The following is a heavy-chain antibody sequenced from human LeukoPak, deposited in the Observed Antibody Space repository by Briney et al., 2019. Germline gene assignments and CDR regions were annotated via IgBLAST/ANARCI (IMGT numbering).Heavy chain of an antibody. J-gene: IGHJ4*02. V-gene: IGHV3-7*03. CDR1: GFTFSSYW. CDR3: AREVGYCSGGSCYFGFDY. D-gene: IGHD2-15*01. CDR2: IKQDGSEK. Sequence: PGGSLRLSCAASGFTFSSYWMSWVRQAPGKGLEWVANIKQDGSEKYYVDSVKGRFTISRDNAKNSLYLRMNSLRAEDTAVYYRAREVGYCSGGSCYFGFDYWGQGTLVTVSS.